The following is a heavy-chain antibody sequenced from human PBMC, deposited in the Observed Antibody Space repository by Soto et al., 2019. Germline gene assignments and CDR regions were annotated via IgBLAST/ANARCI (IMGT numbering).Heavy chain of an antibody. CDR2: IIPLFGIT. CDR3: ATFYGGDCTTTTCYGDFDY. D-gene: IGHD2-2*01. J-gene: IGHJ4*02. CDR1: GGIFNRYS. Sequence: QVQLVQSGAEVTKPGSSVKVSCKASGGIFNRYSVSWVRQAPGQGLEWMGRIIPLFGITNYAQKFQGRVMITADKSTNTAYMEANGLRSEDTALYYCATFYGGDCTTTTCYGDFDYWGQGTLVTVTS. V-gene: IGHV1-69*02.